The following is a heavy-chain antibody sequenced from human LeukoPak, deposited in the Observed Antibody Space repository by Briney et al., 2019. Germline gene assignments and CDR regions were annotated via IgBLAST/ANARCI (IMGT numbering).Heavy chain of an antibody. Sequence: PGGSLRLSCAASGFTFDDYAMHWVRQAPGKGLEWVSGISWNSGSIGYADSVKGRFTISRDNAKSSLYLQMNSLRAEDTAVYYCARWYGSGSYYNGGDDYWGQGTLVTVSS. J-gene: IGHJ4*02. D-gene: IGHD3-10*01. CDR2: ISWNSGSI. CDR3: ARWYGSGSYYNGGDDY. CDR1: GFTFDDYA. V-gene: IGHV3-9*01.